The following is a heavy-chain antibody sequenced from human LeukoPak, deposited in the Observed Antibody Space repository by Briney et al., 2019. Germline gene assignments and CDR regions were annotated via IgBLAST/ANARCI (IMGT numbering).Heavy chain of an antibody. D-gene: IGHD1-7*01. V-gene: IGHV1-69*13. CDR2: IIPIFGTA. Sequence: SVKVSCKALGGTFSSYAISWVRQAPGQGLEWMGGIIPIFGTAKDGQKFQGRVTIAADESTSTAYMELSSLKSEDTAVYYCARDLAGTTPYWGQGTLVTVSS. CDR1: GGTFSSYA. CDR3: ARDLAGTTPY. J-gene: IGHJ4*02.